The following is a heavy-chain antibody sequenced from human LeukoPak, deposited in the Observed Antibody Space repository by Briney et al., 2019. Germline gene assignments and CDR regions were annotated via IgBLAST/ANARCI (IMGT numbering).Heavy chain of an antibody. CDR2: INHSGST. V-gene: IGHV4-34*01. J-gene: IGHJ6*03. CDR3: ARDVKGRRYYYMDV. Sequence: SETLSLTCAVYGGSFSGYYWSCIRQPPGKGLEWIGEINHSGSTNYNPSLKSRVTISADTSKNQFSLKLSSVTAADTAVYYCARDVKGRRYYYMDVWGKGTTVTVSS. CDR1: GGSFSGYY. D-gene: IGHD3-10*01.